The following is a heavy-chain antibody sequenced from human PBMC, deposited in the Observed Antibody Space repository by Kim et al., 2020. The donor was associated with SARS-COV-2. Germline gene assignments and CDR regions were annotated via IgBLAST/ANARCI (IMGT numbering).Heavy chain of an antibody. V-gene: IGHV3-9*01. CDR1: GFTFDDYA. D-gene: IGHD3-10*01. Sequence: GGSLRLSCAASGFTFDDYAMHWVRQAPGKGLEWVSGISWNSGSIGYADSVKGRFTISRDNAKNSLYLQMNSLRAEDTALYDCAKDIGSGSYYLGYYYYC. CDR2: ISWNSGSI. CDR3: AKDIGSGSYYLGYYYYC. J-gene: IGHJ6*01.